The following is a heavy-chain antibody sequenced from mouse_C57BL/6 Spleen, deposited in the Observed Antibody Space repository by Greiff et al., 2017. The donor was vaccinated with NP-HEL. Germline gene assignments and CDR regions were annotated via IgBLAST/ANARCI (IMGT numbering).Heavy chain of an antibody. CDR1: GYTFTSYW. CDR2: IDPSDSYT. CDR3: ARRTTVVARYFDV. J-gene: IGHJ1*03. D-gene: IGHD1-1*01. Sequence: VQLQQSGAELVKPGASVKLSCKASGYTFTSYWMQWVKQRPGQGLEWIGEIDPSDSYTNYNQKFKGKATLTVDTSSSTAYMQLSSLTSEDSAVYYCARRTTVVARYFDVWGTGTTVTVSS. V-gene: IGHV1-50*01.